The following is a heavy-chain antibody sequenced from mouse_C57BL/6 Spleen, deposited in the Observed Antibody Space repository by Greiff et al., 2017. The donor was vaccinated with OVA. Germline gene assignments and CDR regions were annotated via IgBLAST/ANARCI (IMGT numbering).Heavy chain of an antibody. D-gene: IGHD1-1*01. CDR3: ARFLITTVEGWYFDV. CDR1: GFTFTDYY. V-gene: IGHV7-3*01. J-gene: IGHJ1*03. Sequence: EVKLVESGGGLVQPGGSLSLSCAASGFTFTDYYMSWVRQPPGKALEWLGFIRNKANGYTTEYSASVKGRFTISRDNSQSILYLQMNALRAEDSATYYCARFLITTVEGWYFDVWGTGTTVTVSS. CDR2: IRNKANGYTT.